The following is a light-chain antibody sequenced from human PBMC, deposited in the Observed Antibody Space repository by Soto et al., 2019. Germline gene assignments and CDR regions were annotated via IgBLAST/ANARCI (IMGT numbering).Light chain of an antibody. V-gene: IGKV1-39*01. CDR2: AAS. J-gene: IGKJ4*01. Sequence: DIQMTQSPSSLSASVGDRVTITCRASQSISSYLNWYQQKPAKDPKGLIYAASSLQSGVPTMFSGIGSRTDFTLSISSLQAEDFATYCCQQSYSGPLTFGGGTKVEIK. CDR3: QQSYSGPLT. CDR1: QSISSY.